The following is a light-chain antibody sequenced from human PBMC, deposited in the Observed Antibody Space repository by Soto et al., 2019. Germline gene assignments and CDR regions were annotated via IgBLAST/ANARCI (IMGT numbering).Light chain of an antibody. J-gene: IGKJ5*01. V-gene: IGKV3-11*01. Sequence: EIVMTQSPATLSVSPGERATLSCRASQSVSSYLAWYQQKPGPAPSLLIYDASNRATGIPARFSGSGSGTEFTLTISSTESEDFAIYYCQQRSNWPTFGQGTRLEIK. CDR3: QQRSNWPT. CDR1: QSVSSY. CDR2: DAS.